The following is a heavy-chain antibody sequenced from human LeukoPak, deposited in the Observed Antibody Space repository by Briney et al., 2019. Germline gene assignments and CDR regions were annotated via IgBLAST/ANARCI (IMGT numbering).Heavy chain of an antibody. J-gene: IGHJ4*02. CDR3: ARDLSTVTTFFFDY. CDR1: GYTFTGYY. CDR2: INPNSGGT. Sequence: ASVKVSCKASGYTFTGYYMHWVRQAPGQGLEWMGWINPNSGGTNYAQKFQGRVTMTRDMSTSTVYMELSSLRSEDTAVYYCARDLSTVTTFFFDYWGQGTLVTVSS. V-gene: IGHV1-2*02. D-gene: IGHD4-17*01.